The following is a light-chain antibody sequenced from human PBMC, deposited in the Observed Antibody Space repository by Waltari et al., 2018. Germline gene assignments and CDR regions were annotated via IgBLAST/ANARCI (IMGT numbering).Light chain of an antibody. J-gene: IGKJ3*01. CDR2: DAS. CDR3: QQYDNLPLFT. V-gene: IGKV1-33*01. Sequence: DFQMTQSPSSLYASVGDRVTITCQASQDISNYLDWYQQKPDKDPKVLVDDASKLETGVPSRFSGSGSGTDFTFTISSLQHEDIATYYCQQYDNLPLFTFSPGTKVDIK. CDR1: QDISNY.